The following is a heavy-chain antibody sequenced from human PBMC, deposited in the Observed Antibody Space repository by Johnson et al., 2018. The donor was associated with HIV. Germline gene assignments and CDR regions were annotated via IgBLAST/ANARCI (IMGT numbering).Heavy chain of an antibody. CDR2: VNSDGSST. CDR1: GFTFSSYW. Sequence: MQLVESGGGLVQPGGSLRLSCAASGFTFSSYWMHWVRQAPGKGLVWVSRVNSDGSSTSYEDSVKGRFTISRDNAKNTLYLQMNSLRAEDTAVYYCARGGARPYDAFDIWGQGTMVTVSS. J-gene: IGHJ3*02. CDR3: ARGGARPYDAFDI. V-gene: IGHV3-74*01. D-gene: IGHD3-16*01.